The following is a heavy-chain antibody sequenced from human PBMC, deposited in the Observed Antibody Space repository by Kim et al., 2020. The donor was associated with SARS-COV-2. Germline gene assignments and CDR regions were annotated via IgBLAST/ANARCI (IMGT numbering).Heavy chain of an antibody. Sequence: ASVKVSCKASGYIFTSRKMHWVRQAPGQGLEWMGIITPGDGSTTYTQEFQDRVTMTRDTSASTVYLELSNLRSDDTALYFCARDTTNWAVDYWGQGTLVTVSS. CDR1: GYIFTSRK. D-gene: IGHD1-1*01. V-gene: IGHV1-46*01. J-gene: IGHJ4*02. CDR3: ARDTTNWAVDY. CDR2: ITPGDGST.